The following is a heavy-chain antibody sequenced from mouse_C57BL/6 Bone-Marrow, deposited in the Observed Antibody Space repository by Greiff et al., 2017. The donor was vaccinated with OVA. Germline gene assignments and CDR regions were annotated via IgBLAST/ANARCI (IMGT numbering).Heavy chain of an antibody. CDR3: TLHRFAY. CDR2: IDPENGDT. CDR1: GFNIKDDY. V-gene: IGHV14-4*01. J-gene: IGHJ3*01. Sequence: EVKLQQSGAELVRPGASVKLSCTASGFNIKDDYMHWVKQRPEQGLEWIGWIDPENGDTEYASKFQGKATITADTSSNTAYLQLSSLTSEDTAVYYCTLHRFAYWGQGTLVTVSA.